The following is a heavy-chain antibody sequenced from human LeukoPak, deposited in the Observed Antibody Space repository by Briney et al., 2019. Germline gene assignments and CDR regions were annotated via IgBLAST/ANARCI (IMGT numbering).Heavy chain of an antibody. V-gene: IGHV1-69*04. CDR2: IIPILGIA. J-gene: IGHJ6*02. CDR1: GGTFSSYA. Sequence: SVKVSCKASGGTFSSYAISWVRQAPGQGLEWMGRIIPILGIANYAQKFQGRVTITADKSTSTAYMELSSLRSEDTAVYYCAGAGRASSRHGVRYYGMDVWGQGTTVTVSS. CDR3: AGAGRASSRHGVRYYGMDV. D-gene: IGHD6-13*01.